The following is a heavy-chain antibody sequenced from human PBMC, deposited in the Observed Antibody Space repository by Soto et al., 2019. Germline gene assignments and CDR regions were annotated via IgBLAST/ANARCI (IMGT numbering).Heavy chain of an antibody. J-gene: IGHJ4*02. V-gene: IGHV1-24*01. CDR2: FDPEDGET. CDR3: ATYVDSSGSFDY. D-gene: IGHD3-22*01. CDR1: GYTLTELS. Sequence: ASVKVSCKVSGYTLTELSMHWVRQAPGKGLEWMGGFDPEDGETIYAQKFQGRVTMTEDTSTDTAYMELSSLRSEDTAVYYCATYVDSSGSFDYWGQGTLVTVSS.